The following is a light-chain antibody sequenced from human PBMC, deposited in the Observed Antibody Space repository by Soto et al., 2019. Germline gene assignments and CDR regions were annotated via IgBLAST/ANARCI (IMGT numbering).Light chain of an antibody. CDR2: RAS. CDR3: QQYNNYWT. J-gene: IGKJ1*01. CDR1: QTINSW. Sequence: DIQMTQSPSTLSASVGDRVTITCRASQTINSWLAWYQQRPGKAPKLLIYRASSLQSGVPSRFSGSGSGTAFTLTIRSLQPDDFATYYCQQYNNYWTFGQGTKVEIK. V-gene: IGKV1-5*03.